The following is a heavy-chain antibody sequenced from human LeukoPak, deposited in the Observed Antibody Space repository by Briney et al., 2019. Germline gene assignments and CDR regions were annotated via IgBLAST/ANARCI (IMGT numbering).Heavy chain of an antibody. CDR1: GGSISSSSYY. CDR3: ARHEPGGGPDY. V-gene: IGHV4-39*01. CDR2: IYYSGST. J-gene: IGHJ4*02. Sequence: PSETLSLTCTVSGGSISSSSYYWGWIRQPPGKGLEWIGGIYYSGSTYYNPSLKSRVTISVDTSKNQFSLKLSSVTAADTAVYYCARHEPGGGPDYWGQGTLVTVSS. D-gene: IGHD2-15*01.